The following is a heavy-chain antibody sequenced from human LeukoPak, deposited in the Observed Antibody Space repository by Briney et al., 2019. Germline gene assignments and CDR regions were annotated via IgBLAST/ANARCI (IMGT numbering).Heavy chain of an antibody. CDR2: INPSSGDT. CDR1: GYXLTGYY. D-gene: IGHD6-19*01. J-gene: IGHJ4*02. V-gene: IGHV1-2*02. Sequence: ASVKVSCKASGYXLTGYYIHWVRQAPGQGLEWMGWINPSSGDTKYAQKFQGGVSMTRDTSITTAYMELSRLRSDDTAVYYCARDGGSGWSLDYWGQGTLVTVSS. CDR3: ARDGGSGWSLDY.